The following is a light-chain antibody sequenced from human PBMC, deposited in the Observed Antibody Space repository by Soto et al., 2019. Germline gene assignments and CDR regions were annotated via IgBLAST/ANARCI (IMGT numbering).Light chain of an antibody. CDR2: GAS. J-gene: IGKJ5*01. CDR3: NQVASLPPNP. CDR1: QSVSSSF. Sequence: TGLTQSAGTLSLSTRERDTLSCRASQSVSSSFLAWYQQKPGQAPRLLIFGASSRATGIPDRFRGSGSVTDFTLTISRLEPEDFAMHYCNQVASLPPNPSGQVARLAIK. V-gene: IGKV3-20*01.